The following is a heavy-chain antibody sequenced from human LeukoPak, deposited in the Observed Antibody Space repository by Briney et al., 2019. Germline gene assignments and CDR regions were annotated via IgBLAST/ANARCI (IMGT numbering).Heavy chain of an antibody. Sequence: HPGGSLRLSCAASGFSFSRYAMNWVRQAPGKGLEWVSAISGNDGGTYYADSVKGRFTISRDNSKNTLYLQMNSLRAEDTAVYYCAKIRAPAYDIWGQGTMVTVSS. J-gene: IGHJ3*02. CDR2: ISGNDGGT. V-gene: IGHV3-23*01. CDR3: AKIRAPAYDI. D-gene: IGHD3-3*02. CDR1: GFSFSRYA.